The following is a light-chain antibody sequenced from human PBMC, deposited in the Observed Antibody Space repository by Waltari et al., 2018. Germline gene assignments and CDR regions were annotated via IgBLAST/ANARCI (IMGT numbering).Light chain of an antibody. J-gene: IGLJ2*01. Sequence: QSVLTQPPSVSGAPGQRVTISCTGSGSNIGAGYDVHWYQQLPRAAPKLLIYGSTSRPLVVPDLCFGPTSCTSASLAITGLQAEDEADYYCQSYDTSLRVVFGGGTKLTVL. CDR2: GST. V-gene: IGLV1-40*01. CDR3: QSYDTSLRVV. CDR1: GSNIGAGYD.